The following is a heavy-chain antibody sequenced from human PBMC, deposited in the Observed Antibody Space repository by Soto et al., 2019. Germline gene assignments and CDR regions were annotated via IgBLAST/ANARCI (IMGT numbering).Heavy chain of an antibody. D-gene: IGHD3-3*01. CDR1: GGSVNGYY. CDR3: ATRIPVFGLLIPPFDP. Sequence: QVHLQQWGAGLLKPSETLSLTCAVYGGSVNGYYWNWIRQPPGKGLEWIGEINHTGGTLYNPSLKSRVTMSVDTSKNQFALRLSSVTAADTAIYYCATRIPVFGLLIPPFDPWGQGTQVTVSS. CDR2: INHTGGT. J-gene: IGHJ5*02. V-gene: IGHV4-34*02.